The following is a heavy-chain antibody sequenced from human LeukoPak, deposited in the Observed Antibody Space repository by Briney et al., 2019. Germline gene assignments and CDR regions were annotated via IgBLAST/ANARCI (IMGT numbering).Heavy chain of an antibody. CDR3: AKAGYGSGSSSFDQ. J-gene: IGHJ4*02. V-gene: IGHV3-7*01. Sequence: GGSLRLSCAASGFTFSSYGMHWVRQAPGKGLEWVANIKQDGSEKYYVDSVKGRFTISRDNAKNSLHLQMNTLRAEDTAVYYCAKAGYGSGSSSFDQWGQGTLVTVSS. CDR2: IKQDGSEK. CDR1: GFTFSSYG. D-gene: IGHD3-10*01.